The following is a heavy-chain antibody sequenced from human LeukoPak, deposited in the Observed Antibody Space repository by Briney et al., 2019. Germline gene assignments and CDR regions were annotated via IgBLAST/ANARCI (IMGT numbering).Heavy chain of an antibody. CDR3: ARDYGSGSYFRDYYYMDV. Sequence: SETLSLTCAVYGGSFSGYYWSWIRQPPGKGLEWIGEINHIGSTNYNPSLKSRVTISVDTSKNQFSLKLSSVTAADTAVYYCARDYGSGSYFRDYYYMDVWGKGTTVTVSS. D-gene: IGHD3-10*01. CDR2: INHIGST. CDR1: GGSFSGYY. J-gene: IGHJ6*03. V-gene: IGHV4-34*01.